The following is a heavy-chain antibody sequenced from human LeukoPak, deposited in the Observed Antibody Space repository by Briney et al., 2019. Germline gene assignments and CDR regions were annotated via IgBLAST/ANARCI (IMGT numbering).Heavy chain of an antibody. V-gene: IGHV3-30-3*01. J-gene: IGHJ4*02. CDR1: GFTFSSYA. D-gene: IGHD6-13*01. CDR3: ARGDSSSWYYFDY. Sequence: GGSLRLSCAASGFTFSSYAMHWVRQAPGKGLEWVAVISYDGSNKYYADSVKGRFTISRDNPKNTLYLQMNSLRAGDTAVYYCARGDSSSWYYFDYWGQGTLVTVSS. CDR2: ISYDGSNK.